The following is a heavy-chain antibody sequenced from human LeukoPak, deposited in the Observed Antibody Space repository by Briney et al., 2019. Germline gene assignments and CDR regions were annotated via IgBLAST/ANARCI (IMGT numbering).Heavy chain of an antibody. J-gene: IGHJ6*03. D-gene: IGHD5-12*01. CDR2: ISSTSRSYI. V-gene: IGHV3-21*01. CDR3: AREHSGYDFPGRDYYYMDV. Sequence: GGSLRLSCAASGFTFRTSGMNWVRQAPGKGLEWVSSISSTSRSYIYYADSVKGRFTISRDNAKNSLYLQMNSLRAEDTAVYYCAREHSGYDFPGRDYYYMDVWGKGTTVTVSS. CDR1: GFTFRTSG.